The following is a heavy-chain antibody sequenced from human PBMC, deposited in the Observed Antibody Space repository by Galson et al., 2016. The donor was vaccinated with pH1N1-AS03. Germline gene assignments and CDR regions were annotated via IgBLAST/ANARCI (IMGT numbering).Heavy chain of an antibody. J-gene: IGHJ3*02. Sequence: SVKVSCNASGYTFSTYGVSWVRQAPGQGLEWMGWISGYDDDTNYAQNVAGRVTMTTDKSTSTVYMELRSLRSDDTAVYYCARDRGFRPDTFDIWGQGTWVTVSS. CDR1: GYTFSTYG. D-gene: IGHD2-15*01. V-gene: IGHV1-18*04. CDR3: ARDRGFRPDTFDI. CDR2: ISGYDDDT.